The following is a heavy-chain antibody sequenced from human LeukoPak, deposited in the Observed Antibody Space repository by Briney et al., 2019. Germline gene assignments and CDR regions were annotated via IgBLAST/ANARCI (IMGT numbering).Heavy chain of an antibody. V-gene: IGHV1-8*01. Sequence: ASVKVSCKASGYTFTSYDINWVRQATGQGLEWMGWMNPNSGDTGYAQKFQGRVTMTRNTSISTAYMELSSLRSEDTAVYYCARGMRFGESYYYYYYYMDVWGKGTTVTISS. D-gene: IGHD3-10*01. J-gene: IGHJ6*03. CDR2: MNPNSGDT. CDR3: ARGMRFGESYYYYYYYMDV. CDR1: GYTFTSYD.